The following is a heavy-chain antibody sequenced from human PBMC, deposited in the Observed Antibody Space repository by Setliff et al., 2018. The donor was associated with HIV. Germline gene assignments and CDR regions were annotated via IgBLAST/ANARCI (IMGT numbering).Heavy chain of an antibody. V-gene: IGHV4-39*07. D-gene: IGHD5-18*01. CDR1: GGSITTTNYY. J-gene: IGHJ3*02. Sequence: SSETLSLTCTVSGGSITTTNYYWGWVRQSPGKGLEWIGVIYYRGSAYYNLSLQSRVTLSVDTSKNSFSLHLTSVTAADTAVYFCARDLGYSYGDAFDIWGQGTMVTVSS. CDR2: IYYRGSA. CDR3: ARDLGYSYGDAFDI.